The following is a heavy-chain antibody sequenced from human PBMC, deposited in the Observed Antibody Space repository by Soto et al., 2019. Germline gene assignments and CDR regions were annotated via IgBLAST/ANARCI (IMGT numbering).Heavy chain of an antibody. D-gene: IGHD2-21*02. CDR2: MYNTGRT. CDR3: ARDLWGYCGTDCYPLDV. V-gene: IGHV4-59*01. Sequence: QVQLQESGPGLVKPSGTLSLTCTVSGGSISRYYWSWIRQPPGKGLEWIGYMYNTGRTVYNPSFKGRGTSTVDTSKNQFSLQLDSVTAADTATYYCARDLWGYCGTDCYPLDVWGQGTTGTVSS. CDR1: GGSISRYY. J-gene: IGHJ6*02.